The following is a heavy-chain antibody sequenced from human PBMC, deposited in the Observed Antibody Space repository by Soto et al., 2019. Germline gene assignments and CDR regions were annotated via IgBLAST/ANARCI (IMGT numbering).Heavy chain of an antibody. Sequence: ASVKVSCKASGYTFTGYYMHWVRQAPGQGLEWMGWINPNSGGTNYAQKFQGRVTMTRDTSISTAYMELSRLRSDDTAVYYCARDLTVPAPYGMDVWGQGATVTVYS. J-gene: IGHJ6*01. CDR1: GYTFTGYY. D-gene: IGHD2-2*01. CDR2: INPNSGGT. CDR3: ARDLTVPAPYGMDV. V-gene: IGHV1-2*02.